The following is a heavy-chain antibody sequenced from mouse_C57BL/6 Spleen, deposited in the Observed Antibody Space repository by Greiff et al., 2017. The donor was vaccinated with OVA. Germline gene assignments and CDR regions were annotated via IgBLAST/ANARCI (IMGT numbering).Heavy chain of an antibody. CDR2: ISYDGSN. J-gene: IGHJ2*01. Sequence: EVQRVESGPGLVKPSQSLSLTCSVTGYSITSGYYWNWIRQFPGNKLEWMGYISYDGSNNYNPSLKNRISITRDTSKNQFFLKLNSVTTEDTATYYCAVNPYFDYWGQGTTLTVSS. V-gene: IGHV3-6*01. CDR1: GYSITSGYY. CDR3: AVNPYFDY.